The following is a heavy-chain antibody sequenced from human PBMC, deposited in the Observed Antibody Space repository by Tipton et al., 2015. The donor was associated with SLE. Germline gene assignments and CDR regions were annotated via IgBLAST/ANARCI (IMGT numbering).Heavy chain of an antibody. J-gene: IGHJ3*02. V-gene: IGHV3-30*04. CDR2: ISYDGSNK. D-gene: IGHD5-18*01. Sequence: SLRLSCAASGFTFSSYAMHWVRQAPGKGLEWVAVISYDGSNKYYADSVKGRFTISRDNSKNTLYLQMNSLRAEDTAVYYRARHGPIQLDAFDIWGQGTMVTVSS. CDR3: ARHGPIQLDAFDI. CDR1: GFTFSSYA.